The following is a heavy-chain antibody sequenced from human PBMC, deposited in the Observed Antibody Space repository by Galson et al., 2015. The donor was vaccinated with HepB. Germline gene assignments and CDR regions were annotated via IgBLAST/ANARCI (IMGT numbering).Heavy chain of an antibody. CDR3: SRGGREHYDFVWGGYLYYFEY. J-gene: IGHJ4*02. Sequence: SVKVSCKASGGTFSRDAISWLRQAPGQGLEWMGGIIPFLTSTNYAQRLQGRVTITADESTNTVYMELSSLRSEDTAVYYCSRGGREHYDFVWGGYLYYFEYWGQGTLVTVSS. D-gene: IGHD3-16*01. CDR2: IIPFLTST. CDR1: GGTFSRDA. V-gene: IGHV1-69*13.